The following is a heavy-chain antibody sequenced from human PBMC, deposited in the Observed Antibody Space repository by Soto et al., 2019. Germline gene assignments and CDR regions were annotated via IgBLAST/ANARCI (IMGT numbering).Heavy chain of an antibody. J-gene: IGHJ4*02. Sequence: GASVKVSCKASGYTFTGYYMHWVRQAPGQGLGWMGWINPNSGGTNYAQKFQGRVTMTRDTSISTAYMELSRLRSDDTAVYYCAREDYGDYLLFGYWGQGTLVTVSS. CDR1: GYTFTGYY. CDR2: INPNSGGT. V-gene: IGHV1-2*02. CDR3: AREDYGDYLLFGY. D-gene: IGHD4-17*01.